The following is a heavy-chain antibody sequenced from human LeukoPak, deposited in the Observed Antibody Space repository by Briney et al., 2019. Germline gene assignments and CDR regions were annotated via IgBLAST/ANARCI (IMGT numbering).Heavy chain of an antibody. V-gene: IGHV4-34*01. CDR2: INHSGST. J-gene: IGHJ4*02. CDR1: GGSINNYY. CDR3: ARDCIRNYYDSSGLDY. Sequence: SETLSLTCTVSGGSINNYYWNWIRQPPGKGLEWIGEINHSGSTNYNPSLKSRVTISVDTSKNQFSLKLSSVTAADTAVYYCARDCIRNYYDSSGLDYWGQGTLVTVSS. D-gene: IGHD3-22*01.